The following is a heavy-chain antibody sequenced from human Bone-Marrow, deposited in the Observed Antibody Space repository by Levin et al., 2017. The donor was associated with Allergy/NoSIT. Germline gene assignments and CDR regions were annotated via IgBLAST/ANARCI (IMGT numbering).Heavy chain of an antibody. CDR1: GGSFTGDF. V-gene: IGHV4-34*01. CDR3: ARGGRWSFSYYFDS. CDR2: INHSGST. D-gene: IGHD3-10*01. J-gene: IGHJ4*02. Sequence: SETLSLTCAVFGGSFTGDFWTWIRQSPEKGLEWIGEINHSGSTTYNPSLKSRVTISVDTSKKQFSLNLRSVTAADTAVYFCARGGRWSFSYYFDSWGQGTLVTVSS.